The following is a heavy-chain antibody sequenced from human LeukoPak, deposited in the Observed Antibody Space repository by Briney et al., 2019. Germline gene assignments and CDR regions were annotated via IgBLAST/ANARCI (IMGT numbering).Heavy chain of an antibody. V-gene: IGHV3-30*02. CDR3: AKVTAPQSGSITMDY. CDR1: GFTFSSYG. J-gene: IGHJ4*02. Sequence: GGSLRLSCAASGFTFSSYGMHWVRQAPGKGLEWVVFIRYDGSNKYYADSVKGRFTISRDNSKNTLYLQMNSLRAEDTAVYYCAKVTAPQSGSITMDYWGQGTLVTVSS. D-gene: IGHD3-10*01. CDR2: IRYDGSNK.